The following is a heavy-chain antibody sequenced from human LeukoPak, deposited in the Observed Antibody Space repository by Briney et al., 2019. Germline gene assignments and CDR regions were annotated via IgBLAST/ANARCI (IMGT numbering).Heavy chain of an antibody. D-gene: IGHD1-26*01. CDR1: GFTFDDYA. V-gene: IGHV3-9*01. CDR2: ISWNSGSI. Sequence: TGGSLRLSCAASGFTFDDYAMHWVRQAPGKGLEWVSGISWNSGSIGYADSVKGRFTISRDNAKNSLYLQMNSLRAEDTALYYCAKDVGAIVSAFDIWGQGTMVTVSS. CDR3: AKDVGAIVSAFDI. J-gene: IGHJ3*02.